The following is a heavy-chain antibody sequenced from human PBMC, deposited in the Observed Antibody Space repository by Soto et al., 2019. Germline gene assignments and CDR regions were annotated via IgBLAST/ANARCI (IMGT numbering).Heavy chain of an antibody. CDR1: GASLSSIGYY. CDR2: IFFTGNI. Sequence: SETLSLTCTVSGASLSSIGYYWGWIRQPPGKGLEWVGSIFFTGNIYYNPSLKSRVTISVDTSRNQFPLMVNSVTAADTAVYYCASRHCSGGSCYNHGFDSWGQGALVTVYS. CDR3: ASRHCSGGSCYNHGFDS. D-gene: IGHD2-15*01. J-gene: IGHJ5*01. V-gene: IGHV4-39*01.